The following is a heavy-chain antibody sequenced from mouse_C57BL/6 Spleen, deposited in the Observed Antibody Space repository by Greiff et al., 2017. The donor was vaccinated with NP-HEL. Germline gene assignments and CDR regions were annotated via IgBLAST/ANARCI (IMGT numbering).Heavy chain of an antibody. Sequence: QVQLQQSGPELVKPGASVKISCKASGYAFSSSWMNWVKQRPGKGLEWIGRIYPGDGDTNYNGKFKGKATLTADKSSSTAYMQLSSLTSEDSAVYFCARESPTTVRAMDYWGQGTSVTVSS. CDR1: GYAFSSSW. CDR2: IYPGDGDT. J-gene: IGHJ4*01. D-gene: IGHD1-1*01. CDR3: ARESPTTVRAMDY. V-gene: IGHV1-82*01.